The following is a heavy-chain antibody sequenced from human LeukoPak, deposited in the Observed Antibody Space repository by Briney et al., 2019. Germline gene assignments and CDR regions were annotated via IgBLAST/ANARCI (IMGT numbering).Heavy chain of an antibody. Sequence: ASVKVSCKASGYTFTSYGISWVRQAPGQGLEWMGWISAYNGNTNYAGRLQGRVTMTTDTSTSTAYMELRSLRSDDTAVYYCARGTMIVVAQLGEWDYWGQGTLVTVSS. V-gene: IGHV1-18*01. CDR2: ISAYNGNT. CDR1: GYTFTSYG. D-gene: IGHD3-22*01. CDR3: ARGTMIVVAQLGEWDY. J-gene: IGHJ4*02.